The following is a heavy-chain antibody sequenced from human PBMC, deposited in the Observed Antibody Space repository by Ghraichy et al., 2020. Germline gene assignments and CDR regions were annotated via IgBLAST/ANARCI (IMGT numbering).Heavy chain of an antibody. J-gene: IGHJ5*02. CDR1: GGSISSYY. Sequence: ESLNISCTVSGGSISSYYWSWIRKPPGKGLEWIGYIHYSGGTNYNPSLKSRATISVDTSKNLFSLKVSSVTVADTAVYYCARDCCASGSFPHWFDPWGQGTLVTVSS. V-gene: IGHV4-59*01. CDR2: IHYSGGT. CDR3: ARDCCASGSFPHWFDP. D-gene: IGHD3-10*01.